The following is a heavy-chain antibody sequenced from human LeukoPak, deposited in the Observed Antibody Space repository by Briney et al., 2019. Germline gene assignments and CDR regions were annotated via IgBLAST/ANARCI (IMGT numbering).Heavy chain of an antibody. V-gene: IGHV1-8*01. J-gene: IGHJ5*02. Sequence: ASVKVSCKASEYTFTGYYMHWVRQAPGQGLEWMGWINPNSGNTGYAQKFQGRVTMTRNTSISTAYMELSSLRSEDTAVYYCARGGYYGSGNDFRFDPWGQGTLVTVSS. CDR2: INPNSGNT. CDR3: ARGGYYGSGNDFRFDP. D-gene: IGHD3-10*01. CDR1: EYTFTGYY.